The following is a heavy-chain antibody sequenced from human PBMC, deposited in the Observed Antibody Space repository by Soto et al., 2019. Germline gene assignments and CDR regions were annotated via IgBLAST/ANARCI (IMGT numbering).Heavy chain of an antibody. V-gene: IGHV4-34*01. J-gene: IGHJ5*02. CDR1: GGSFSGYY. Sequence: PSETLSLTCGVYGGSFSGYYWSWIRQPPGKGLEWIGEINHSGSTNYNPSLKSRVTISVDTSKNQFSLKLSSVTAADTAVYYVARGRTGTKEILFDTCGQGPMVTLAS. CDR2: INHSGST. D-gene: IGHD1-7*01. CDR3: ARGRTGTKEILFDT.